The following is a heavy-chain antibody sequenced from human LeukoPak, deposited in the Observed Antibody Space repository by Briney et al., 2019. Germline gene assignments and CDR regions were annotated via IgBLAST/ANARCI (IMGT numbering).Heavy chain of an antibody. CDR1: GFTFSSYG. CDR3: ARPYYYDSSGYYYFDY. V-gene: IGHV3-33*01. J-gene: IGHJ4*02. CDR2: IWCDGSNK. Sequence: GGSLRLSCAASGFTFSSYGMHWVRQAPGKGLEWVAVIWCDGSNKYYADSVKGRFTISRDNSKNTLYLQMNSLRAEDTAVYYCARPYYYDSSGYYYFDYWGQGTLVTVSS. D-gene: IGHD3-22*01.